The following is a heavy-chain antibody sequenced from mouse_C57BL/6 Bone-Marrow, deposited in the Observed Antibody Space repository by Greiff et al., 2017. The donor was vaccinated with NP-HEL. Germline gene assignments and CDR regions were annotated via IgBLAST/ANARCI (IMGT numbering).Heavy chain of an antibody. CDR1: GYSFTGYY. CDR3: ARVPHGDGAWLAY. Sequence: EVQLQQSGPELVKPGASVKISCKASGYSFTGYYMNWVKQSPEKSLEWIGEINPSTGGTTYNQKFKAKATLTVDKSSSTAYMQLKSLTSEDSAVYYGARVPHGDGAWLAYWGQGTLVTVSA. D-gene: IGHD2-14*01. V-gene: IGHV1-42*01. J-gene: IGHJ3*01. CDR2: INPSTGGT.